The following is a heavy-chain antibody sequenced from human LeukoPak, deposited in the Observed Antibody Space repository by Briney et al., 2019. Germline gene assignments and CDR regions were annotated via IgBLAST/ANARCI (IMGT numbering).Heavy chain of an antibody. Sequence: SVKVSCKASGYTFTAFYMHWVRQAPGQGLEWMGRIIPILGIANYAQKFQGRVTITADKSTSTAYMELSSLRSEDTAVYYCARHLGATSSPYDYWGQGTLVTVSS. CDR3: ARHLGATSSPYDY. D-gene: IGHD1-26*01. J-gene: IGHJ4*02. V-gene: IGHV1-69*02. CDR2: IIPILGIA. CDR1: GYTFTAFY.